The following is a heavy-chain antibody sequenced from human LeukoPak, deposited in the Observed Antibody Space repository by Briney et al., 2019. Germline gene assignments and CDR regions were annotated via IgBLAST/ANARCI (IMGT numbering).Heavy chain of an antibody. CDR3: AKTNYFDSSGDKPYTTHFDY. J-gene: IGHJ4*02. CDR2: IGGSGGKT. D-gene: IGHD3-22*01. Sequence: GGSLRLSCAASGFIFSKYTMSWVRQAPGKGLEWVSAIGGSGGKTFYAESVKGRFTISRDISKNTLFLQMDSLRAEDTAIYYCAKTNYFDSSGDKPYTTHFDYWGQGTLVTVSS. V-gene: IGHV3-23*01. CDR1: GFIFSKYT.